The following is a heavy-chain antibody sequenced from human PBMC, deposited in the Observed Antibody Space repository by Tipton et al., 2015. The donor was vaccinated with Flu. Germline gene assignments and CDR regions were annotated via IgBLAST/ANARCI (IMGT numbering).Heavy chain of an antibody. CDR2: IYSSGYT. D-gene: IGHD3-3*01. CDR3: VKLTIFGDGTYTPFAMDV. V-gene: IGHV4-30-4*01. Sequence: TLSLTCNVSGDSISRGDYYWSWVRQPPGKGLEWIGHIYSSGYTFYKPSLNSRVTISMDTSKNQFSLRLDSVIAADTAVYYCVKLTIFGDGTYTPFAMDVWGQGTTVTVSS. CDR1: GDSISRGDYY. J-gene: IGHJ6*02.